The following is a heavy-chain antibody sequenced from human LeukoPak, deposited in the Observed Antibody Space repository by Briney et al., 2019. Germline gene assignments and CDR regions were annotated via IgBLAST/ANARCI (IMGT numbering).Heavy chain of an antibody. Sequence: ASVKVSCKVSGYTLTELSMHWVRQAPGKGLEWMGGFDPEDGETIYAQKFQGRATMTEDTPTDTAYMELSSLRSEDTAVYYCATELERQYFDYWGQGTLVTVSS. CDR2: FDPEDGET. J-gene: IGHJ4*02. CDR1: GYTLTELS. D-gene: IGHD1-1*01. V-gene: IGHV1-24*01. CDR3: ATELERQYFDY.